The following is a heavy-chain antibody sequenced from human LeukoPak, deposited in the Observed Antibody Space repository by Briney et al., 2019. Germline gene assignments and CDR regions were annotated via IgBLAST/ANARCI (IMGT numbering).Heavy chain of an antibody. Sequence: GASVKVSCKASGYTFASYDINWVRQATGQGLEWMGWMNPNSSNTGYAQKFQGRVTMTRNTSISTAYIELSSLRSEDTAVYYCAAKTDITIFYYMDVWGKGTTVTVSS. J-gene: IGHJ6*03. CDR2: MNPNSSNT. CDR1: GYTFASYD. V-gene: IGHV1-8*01. D-gene: IGHD3-3*01. CDR3: AAKTDITIFYYMDV.